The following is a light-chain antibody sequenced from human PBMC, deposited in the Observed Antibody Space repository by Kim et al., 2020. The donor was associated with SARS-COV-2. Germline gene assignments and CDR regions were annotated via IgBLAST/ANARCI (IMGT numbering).Light chain of an antibody. CDR2: EVN. CDR3: SSYTRTDTVV. Sequence: QSALTQPPSVSGSPGQSVTISCTGTSSDIGNYNRVSWYQQPPGTAPKLMIYEVNNRPSGVPDRFSGSKSGNTAPLTISGLQAEDEADYYCSSYTRTDTVVFGGGTQLTVL. CDR1: SSDIGNYNR. V-gene: IGLV2-18*02. J-gene: IGLJ2*01.